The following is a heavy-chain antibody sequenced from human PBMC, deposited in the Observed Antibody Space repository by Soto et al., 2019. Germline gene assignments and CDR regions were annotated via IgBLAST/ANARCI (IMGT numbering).Heavy chain of an antibody. CDR2: IYYSGST. J-gene: IGHJ4*02. CDR1: GGSISSYY. CDR3: ARALGYYDFWSGSPGLFDY. Sequence: SETLSLTCTVSGGSISSYYWSWIRQPPGKGLEWIGYIYYSGSTDYNPSLKSRVTISVDTSKNQFSLKLSSVTAADTAVYYCARALGYYDFWSGSPGLFDYWGQGTLVTVSS. V-gene: IGHV4-59*01. D-gene: IGHD3-3*01.